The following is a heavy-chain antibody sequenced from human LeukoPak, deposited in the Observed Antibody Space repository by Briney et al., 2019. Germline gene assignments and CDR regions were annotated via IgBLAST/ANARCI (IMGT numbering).Heavy chain of an antibody. V-gene: IGHV3-48*03. CDR3: ARGVNLDY. D-gene: IGHD1-14*01. J-gene: IGHJ4*02. CDR2: ISSGDNIM. CDR1: GFTFSTYE. Sequence: PGGSLRLSCAASGFTFSTYEMNWVRQAPGKGLEWVSYISSGDNIMFYADSVKGRFIISRDNAKNSLYLQMNSLRAEDTAVYYCARGVNLDYWGQGTLVTVSS.